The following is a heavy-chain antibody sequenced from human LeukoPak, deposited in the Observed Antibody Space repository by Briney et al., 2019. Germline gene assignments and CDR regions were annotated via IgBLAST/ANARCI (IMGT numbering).Heavy chain of an antibody. CDR3: AKVGYCSGGSCYRDYYYGMDV. CDR1: GFTFSSYA. Sequence: PGGSLRLSCAASGFTFSSYAMSWVRQAPGKGLEWVSAISGSGGSTYYADSVKGRFTISRDNSKNTLYLQMNSLRAEDTAVYYCAKVGYCSGGSCYRDYYYGMDVWGQGTTVTVSS. D-gene: IGHD2-15*01. CDR2: ISGSGGST. J-gene: IGHJ6*02. V-gene: IGHV3-23*01.